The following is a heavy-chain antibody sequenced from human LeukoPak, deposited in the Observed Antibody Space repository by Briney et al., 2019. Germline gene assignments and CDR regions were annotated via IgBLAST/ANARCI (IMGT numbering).Heavy chain of an antibody. Sequence: PSETLSLTCTVSGGSISDYYWSWIRQPPGKGLEWIGYFSNSGPNNYNPSLKGRVTMSVDTSKNQFSLKLSSVTAADTAVYYCARGSNWGDYWGQGTLVTVSS. CDR1: GGSISDYY. CDR3: ARGSNWGDY. J-gene: IGHJ4*02. D-gene: IGHD7-27*01. CDR2: FSNSGPN. V-gene: IGHV4-59*12.